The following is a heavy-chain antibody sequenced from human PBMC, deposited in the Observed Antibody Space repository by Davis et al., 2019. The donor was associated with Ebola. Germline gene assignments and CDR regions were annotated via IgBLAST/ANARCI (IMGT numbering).Heavy chain of an antibody. Sequence: GGSLRLSCAASGFTFSASAMHWVRQASGKGLEWVGRIRSKANSYATAYAASVKGRFTISRDDSKNTAYLQMNSLKTEDTAVYYCTSTLDGDYVDYWGQGTLVTVSS. J-gene: IGHJ4*02. CDR3: TSTLDGDYVDY. CDR2: IRSKANSYAT. CDR1: GFTFSASA. D-gene: IGHD4-17*01. V-gene: IGHV3-73*01.